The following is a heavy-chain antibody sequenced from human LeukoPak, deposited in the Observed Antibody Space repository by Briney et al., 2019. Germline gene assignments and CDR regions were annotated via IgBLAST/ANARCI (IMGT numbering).Heavy chain of an antibody. J-gene: IGHJ4*02. D-gene: IGHD3-10*01. CDR2: IYYSGST. CDR1: GGSISSYY. V-gene: IGHV4-59*01. Sequence: SETLSLTCTVSGGSISSYYWSWIRQPPGKGLEWIGYIYYSGSTNYNPSLKSRVTISVDTSKNHFSLKLSSVTAADTAVYYCARGPPNYYGSGENYFDYWGQGTLVTVSS. CDR3: ARGPPNYYGSGENYFDY.